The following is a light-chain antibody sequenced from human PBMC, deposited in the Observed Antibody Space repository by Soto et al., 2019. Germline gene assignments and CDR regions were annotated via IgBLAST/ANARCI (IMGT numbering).Light chain of an antibody. V-gene: IGLV2-14*01. CDR3: SSYTSSSTSLLV. CDR2: EGS. CDR1: SSDVGGYNY. J-gene: IGLJ3*02. Sequence: QSALTQPASVSGSPGQSITISCTGTSSDVGGYNYVSWYQQHPGKAPKLMIYEGSNRPSGVSNRFSGSKSGNTASLPISGLQAEDEADYYGSSYTSSSTSLLVFGGGTQLTVL.